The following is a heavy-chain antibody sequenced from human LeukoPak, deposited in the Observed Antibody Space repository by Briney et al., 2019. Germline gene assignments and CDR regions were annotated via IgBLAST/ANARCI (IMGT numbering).Heavy chain of an antibody. CDR1: GFTFSSYW. J-gene: IGHJ6*03. Sequence: QTGGSLRLSCAASGFTFSSYWMTWVRQAPGKGLEWVGNIKRDGSERYYVDSVKGRFTISRDNAKNSLYLQMNSLRAEDTAVYYCARDPAGHYYYYYMDVWGKGTTVTISS. CDR2: IKRDGSER. V-gene: IGHV3-7*01. D-gene: IGHD6-19*01. CDR3: ARDPAGHYYYYYMDV.